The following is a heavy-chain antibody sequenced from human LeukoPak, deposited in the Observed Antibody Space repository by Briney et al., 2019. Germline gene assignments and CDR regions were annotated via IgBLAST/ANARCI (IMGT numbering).Heavy chain of an antibody. V-gene: IGHV3-66*01. CDR1: GFTVSSNY. J-gene: IGHJ4*02. D-gene: IGHD4-17*01. CDR3: AAPRYGDLALDY. Sequence: GGSLRLSCAASGFTVSSNYMSWVRQAPGEGLEWVSGIYSGGSTYYADSVKGRFTISRDNSKNTLNLQMNSLRVEDTAVYYCAAPRYGDLALDYWGQGTLVTVS. CDR2: IYSGGST.